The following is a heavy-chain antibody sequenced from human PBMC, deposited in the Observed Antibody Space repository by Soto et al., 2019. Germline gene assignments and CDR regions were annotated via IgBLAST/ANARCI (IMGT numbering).Heavy chain of an antibody. CDR3: GRGGGQDAYTPLPFDS. V-gene: IGHV3-66*01. Sequence: EVQLVESGGGLVQPGGSLRLSCAASGFTISSNYMSWVRQAPGKGLEWVSVIYSGGSTYYADSVKGRFTISRDNSKNTLYLKMNSLRAEDRAVYYCGRGGGQDAYTPLPFDSGGKGTRVTVSS. J-gene: IGHJ4*02. CDR1: GFTISSNY. CDR2: IYSGGST. D-gene: IGHD3-16*01.